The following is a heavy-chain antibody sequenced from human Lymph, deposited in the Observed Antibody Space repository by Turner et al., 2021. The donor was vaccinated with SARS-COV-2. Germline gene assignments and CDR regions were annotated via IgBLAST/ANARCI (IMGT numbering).Heavy chain of an antibody. D-gene: IGHD3-10*01. CDR2: ISPILSKT. V-gene: IGHV1-69*10. Sequence: QVQLVQSGAEVKKPGSSVKVACKASGGTFSSYTISWVRQAPGQGLEWVGGISPILSKTTYAQKSKGRVTITGDKATSTAYMELSSLRSEDTAVFYCARVVGEFGELGYYYYYGMDVWGQGTTVTVSS. CDR1: GGTFSSYT. J-gene: IGHJ6*02. CDR3: ARVVGEFGELGYYYYYGMDV.